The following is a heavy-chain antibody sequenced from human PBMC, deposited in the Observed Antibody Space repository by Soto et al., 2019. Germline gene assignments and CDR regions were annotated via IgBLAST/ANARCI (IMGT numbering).Heavy chain of an antibody. CDR3: ARGRYNVNDL. J-gene: IGHJ5*02. CDR1: GFTFSSYW. D-gene: IGHD5-18*01. Sequence: EVQLVESGGGLVQPGGSLRLSCAASGFTFSSYWMSWVRQAPGKGLEWVANIKQDGSEKYYVDSVKGRFTISRDKAKNSRDLRMNSLRAEDTAVYYCARGRYNVNDLWGQGTLVTVSS. CDR2: IKQDGSEK. V-gene: IGHV3-7*01.